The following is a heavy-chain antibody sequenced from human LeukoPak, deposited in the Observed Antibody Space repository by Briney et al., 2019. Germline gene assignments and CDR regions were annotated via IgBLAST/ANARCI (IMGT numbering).Heavy chain of an antibody. D-gene: IGHD1-1*01. V-gene: IGHV3-64*01. Sequence: PGGSLRLSCAASGFIFSSYAMHWVRQAPGKGLEYVSAISSNGGSTYYANSVKGRFTISRDNSKNTLYLQMGSLRPEDTAVYYCARDLVNIYTTGSTYDAFDIWGQGTMVTVSS. CDR1: GFIFSSYA. CDR3: ARDLVNIYTTGSTYDAFDI. CDR2: ISSNGGST. J-gene: IGHJ3*02.